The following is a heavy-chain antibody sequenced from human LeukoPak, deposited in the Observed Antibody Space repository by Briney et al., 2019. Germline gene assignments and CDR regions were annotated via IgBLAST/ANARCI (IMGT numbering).Heavy chain of an antibody. CDR2: IFTTGST. D-gene: IGHD1-20*01. V-gene: IGHV4-61*09. CDR3: ARDRDDNWNDAGDNWFDP. CDR1: GGSINGGSYY. J-gene: IGHJ5*02. Sequence: SETLSLTCSVSGGSINGGSYYWSWIRQPAGKPLEWIGHIFTTGSTSYNPSLRTRVTISEDSSKDQFSLNLKSVTAADTAVYYCARDRDDNWNDAGDNWFDPWGQGTLVTVSS.